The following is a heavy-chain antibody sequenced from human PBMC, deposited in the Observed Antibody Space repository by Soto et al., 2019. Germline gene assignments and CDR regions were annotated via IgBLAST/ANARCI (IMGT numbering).Heavy chain of an antibody. CDR2: MNPNSGNT. D-gene: IGHD2-21*02. CDR3: ARESYTVVVTATYYFDY. V-gene: IGHV1-8*01. CDR1: GYTFTSYD. J-gene: IGHJ4*02. Sequence: ASVKVSCKASGYTFTSYDINWVRQATGQGLEWMGWMNPNSGNTGYAQKFQGRVTMTRNTSISTAYMELSSLRSEDTAVYYCARESYTVVVTATYYFDYWGQGTLVTVSS.